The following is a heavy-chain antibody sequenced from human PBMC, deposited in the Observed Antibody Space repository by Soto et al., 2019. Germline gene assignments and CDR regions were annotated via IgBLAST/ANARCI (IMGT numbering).Heavy chain of an antibody. D-gene: IGHD3-16*01. J-gene: IGHJ6*02. V-gene: IGHV1-8*01. CDR1: VYTFTSYD. CDR3: AREGVRGMDV. CDR2: INANSGVT. Sequence: GAAGKVSCKASVYTFTSYDINCVRQATGQGLELMVWINANSGVTGXSQKFQCIVXMTRNTSVSTAXMELSXLRAEDTAVYYCAREGVRGMDVWRQGTTVTVSS.